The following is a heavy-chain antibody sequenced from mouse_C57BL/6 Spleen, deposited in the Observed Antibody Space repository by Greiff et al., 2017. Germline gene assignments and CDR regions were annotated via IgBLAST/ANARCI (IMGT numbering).Heavy chain of an antibody. J-gene: IGHJ4*01. CDR1: GYTFTSYW. CDR3: ARRLYYGDAMDY. Sequence: QVQLQQPGAELVRPGTSVKLSCKASGYTFTSYWMHWVKQRPGQGLEWIGVIDPSDSYTNYNQKFKGKATLTVDTSSSTAYMQLSSLTSEDSAVYYCARRLYYGDAMDYWGQGTSATVSS. CDR2: IDPSDSYT. D-gene: IGHD1-1*02. V-gene: IGHV1-59*01.